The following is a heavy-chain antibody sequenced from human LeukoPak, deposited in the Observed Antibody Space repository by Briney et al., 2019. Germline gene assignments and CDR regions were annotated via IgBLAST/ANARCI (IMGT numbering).Heavy chain of an antibody. V-gene: IGHV1-69*02. CDR1: GGTFSSYT. CDR3: ARTRGYSYGYEDY. J-gene: IGHJ4*02. D-gene: IGHD5-18*01. Sequence: SVKVSCKASGGTFSSYTISWVRQAPGQGLEWMGRIIPILGIANYAQKFQGRVTITADKSTSTAYMELSSLRSEDTAVYYCARTRGYSYGYEDYWGQGTLVTVSS. CDR2: IIPILGIA.